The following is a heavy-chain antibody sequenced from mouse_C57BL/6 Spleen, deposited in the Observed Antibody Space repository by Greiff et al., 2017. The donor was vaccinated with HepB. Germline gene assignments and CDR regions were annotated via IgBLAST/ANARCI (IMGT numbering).Heavy chain of an antibody. CDR1: GYTFTDYE. CDR3: TRGTTEWGDFDY. D-gene: IGHD1-1*01. Sequence: QVHVKQSGAELVRPGASVTLSCKASGYTFTDYEMHWVKQTPVHGLEWIGAIDPETGGTAYNQKFKGKAILTADKSSSTAYMELRSLTSEDSAVYYCTRGTTEWGDFDYWGQGTTLTVSS. CDR2: IDPETGGT. J-gene: IGHJ2*01. V-gene: IGHV1-15*01.